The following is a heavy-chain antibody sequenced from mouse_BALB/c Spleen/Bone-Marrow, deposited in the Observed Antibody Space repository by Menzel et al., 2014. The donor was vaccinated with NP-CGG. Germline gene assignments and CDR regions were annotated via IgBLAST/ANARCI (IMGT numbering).Heavy chain of an antibody. CDR1: GYTFTDYA. Sequence: QVQLQQSGPELVRPGVSVKISCKGSGYTFTDYAMHWVKQSRAKSLEWIGVISTYSGNTNYNQKFKGKATMTVDKSSSTAYMELARLTSEDSAIYYCARCGYGNYAMDYWGQGTSVTVSS. V-gene: IGHV1-67*01. D-gene: IGHD2-2*01. CDR3: ARCGYGNYAMDY. CDR2: ISTYSGNT. J-gene: IGHJ4*01.